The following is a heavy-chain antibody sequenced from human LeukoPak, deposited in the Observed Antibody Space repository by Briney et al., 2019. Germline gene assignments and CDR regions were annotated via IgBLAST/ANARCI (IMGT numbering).Heavy chain of an antibody. CDR1: GYTLTELS. V-gene: IGHV1-24*01. Sequence: ASVKVSFKVSGYTLTELSMHWVRQAPGKGVEWMGGFDPEDGETIYAQKFQGRVTMTEDTSTDTAYMELSSLRSEDTAVYYCATQLLSIQYFQHWGQGTLVTVSS. J-gene: IGHJ1*01. D-gene: IGHD2-2*01. CDR3: ATQLLSIQYFQH. CDR2: FDPEDGET.